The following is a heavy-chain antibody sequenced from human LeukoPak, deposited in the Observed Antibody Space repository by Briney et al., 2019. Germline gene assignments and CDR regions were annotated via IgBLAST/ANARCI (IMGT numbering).Heavy chain of an antibody. V-gene: IGHV4-59*11. CDR2: IAYTGST. J-gene: IGHJ3*02. CDR3: ARDQISINALDI. D-gene: IGHD2-2*01. CDR1: GASMTSHY. Sequence: PSETLSLTCTVSGASMTSHYWSWVRQPPGKGLEWIGYIAYTGSTNYNPSLKSRVTMSVDTSKKRFSLKVTSVTAADTAIYYCARDQISINALDIWGQGTMVTVSS.